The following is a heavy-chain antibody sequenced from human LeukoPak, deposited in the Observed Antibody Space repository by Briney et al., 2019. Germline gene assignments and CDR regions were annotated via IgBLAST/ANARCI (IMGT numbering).Heavy chain of an antibody. CDR1: GFTFSTYA. CDR3: AKAIYSSSRMDV. D-gene: IGHD6-13*01. J-gene: IGHJ6*02. V-gene: IGHV3-23*01. CDR2: ISGSGGST. Sequence: GGSLRVSCAASGFTFSTYAMNWVRQAPGKGLEWVSAISGSGGSTYYADSVKGRFSISRDNSKNTLYLQMNSLRAEDTAVYYCAKAIYSSSRMDVWGQGTTVTVSS.